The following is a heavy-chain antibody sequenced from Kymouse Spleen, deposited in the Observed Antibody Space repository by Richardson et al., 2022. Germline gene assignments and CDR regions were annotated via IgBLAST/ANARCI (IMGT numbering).Heavy chain of an antibody. J-gene: IGHJ6*02. CDR3: ARGRDYGDYEMNYYYGMDV. D-gene: IGHD4-17*01. V-gene: IGHV4-34*01. Sequence: QVQLQQWGAGLLKPSETLSLTCAVYGGSFSGYYWSWIRQPPGKGLEWIGEINHSGSTNYNPSLKSRVTISVDTSKNQFSLKLSSVTAADTAVYYCARGRDYGDYEMNYYYGMDVWGQGTTVTVSS. CDR2: INHSGST. CDR1: GGSFSGYY.